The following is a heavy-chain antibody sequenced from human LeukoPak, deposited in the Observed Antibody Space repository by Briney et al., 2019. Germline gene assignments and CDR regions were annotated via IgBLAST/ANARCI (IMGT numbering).Heavy chain of an antibody. V-gene: IGHV3-30-3*01. CDR1: GFTFSGYA. D-gene: IGHD2-15*01. CDR3: ARDLSEKYSIDY. Sequence: GRSLRLSCAASGFTFSGYAIHWVRQAPGKGLGWVAFISYDGSIKYYADSVKGRCTISRDNSKNTLNLQINSLRAEDTAVYYCARDLSEKYSIDYWGQGTLVTVSS. J-gene: IGHJ4*02. CDR2: ISYDGSIK.